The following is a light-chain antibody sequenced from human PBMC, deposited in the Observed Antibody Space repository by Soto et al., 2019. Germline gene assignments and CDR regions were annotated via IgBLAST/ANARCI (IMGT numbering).Light chain of an antibody. CDR1: QSVGRN. V-gene: IGKV3-15*01. J-gene: IGKJ4*01. CDR2: VAS. CDR3: QQYNHWPPLT. Sequence: EIVMTQSAATLSVSPGERATLSCRASQSVGRNLAWYQQKPGQAPRLLIYVASTRATGIPARFSGSGSGTEFTLTISSLQSEDFAIYSCQQYNHWPPLTFGGGTKVEIK.